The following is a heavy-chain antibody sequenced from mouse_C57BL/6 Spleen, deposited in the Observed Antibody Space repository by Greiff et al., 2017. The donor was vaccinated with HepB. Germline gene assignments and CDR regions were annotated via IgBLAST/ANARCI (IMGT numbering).Heavy chain of an antibody. V-gene: IGHV1-74*01. CDR1: GYTFTSYW. Sequence: VQLQQPGAELVKPGASVKVSCKASGYTFTSYWMHWVKQRPGQGLEWIGRIHPSDSDTNYNQKFKGKATLTVDKSSSTAYMQLSSLTSEDSAVYYCAIKDYYGSSYEDAMDYWGQGTSVTVSS. CDR3: AIKDYYGSSYEDAMDY. CDR2: IHPSDSDT. J-gene: IGHJ4*01. D-gene: IGHD1-1*01.